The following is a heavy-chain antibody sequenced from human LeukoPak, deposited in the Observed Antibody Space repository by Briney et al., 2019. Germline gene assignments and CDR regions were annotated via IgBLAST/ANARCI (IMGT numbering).Heavy chain of an antibody. CDR1: GFTFSRTV. D-gene: IGHD5-24*01. CDR2: IVVGSGNT. Sequence: SVKVSCKASGFTFSRTVLKWVRQARGQRPEWIGRIVVGSGNTTYAQKFQERLTITRDMSTSTAYMELSSLRSDDTAVYYYAAATKGAFDIWGQGTMVTVSS. CDR3: AAATKGAFDI. V-gene: IGHV1-58*01. J-gene: IGHJ3*02.